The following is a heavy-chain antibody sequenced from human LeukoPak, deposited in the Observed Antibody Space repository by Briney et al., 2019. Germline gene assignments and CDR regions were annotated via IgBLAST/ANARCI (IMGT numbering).Heavy chain of an antibody. D-gene: IGHD3-22*01. Sequence: GGSLRLSCAASGFTFRSYGMNCLRQAPGKGLEWLSYISSSRDSIYYADSVKGRFTISRDNAKNSLSLQMNSLRDEDTAVYYCAIDPWYDVSGFSGEYWGQGTLVTVSS. CDR1: GFTFRSYG. CDR2: ISSSRDSI. CDR3: AIDPWYDVSGFSGEY. J-gene: IGHJ4*02. V-gene: IGHV3-48*02.